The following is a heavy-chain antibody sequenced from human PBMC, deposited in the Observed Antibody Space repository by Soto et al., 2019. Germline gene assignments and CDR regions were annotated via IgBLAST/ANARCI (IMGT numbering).Heavy chain of an antibody. D-gene: IGHD3-22*01. CDR3: ARARPYDSSDFDY. J-gene: IGHJ4*02. CDR2: IYYSGST. CDR1: GGSVSSDNYY. Sequence: PSETLSLTCTVSGGSVSSDNYYWSWIRQPPGKGLEWIAYIYYSGSTNYNPSLKSRVSISVDTSKNHFSLRLSSVTAADTALYHCARARPYDSSDFDYWGQGTLVTVSS. V-gene: IGHV4-61*03.